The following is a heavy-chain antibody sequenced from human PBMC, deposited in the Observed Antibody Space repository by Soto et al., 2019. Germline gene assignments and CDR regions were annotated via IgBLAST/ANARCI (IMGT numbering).Heavy chain of an antibody. CDR2: IKQDGSEK. Sequence: EVQLVESGGGLVQPGGSLRLSCAASGFTFSRYWMSWVRQAPGKGLEWVANIKQDGSEKYYVDSVKGRFTISRDNAKNSLYLQMNSLRAEDTAVYYCARAEKSTGYSSIWYYYYYYGMDVWGQGPTVTVSS. D-gene: IGHD6-13*01. CDR1: GFTFSRYW. CDR3: ARAEKSTGYSSIWYYYYYYGMDV. J-gene: IGHJ6*02. V-gene: IGHV3-7*05.